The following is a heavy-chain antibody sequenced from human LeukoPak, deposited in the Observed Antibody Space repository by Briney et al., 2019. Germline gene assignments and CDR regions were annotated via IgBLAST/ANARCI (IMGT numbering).Heavy chain of an antibody. CDR1: GGSISGYY. CDR2: IYYNGST. V-gene: IGHV4-59*01. CDR3: ARGAAIFKDY. Sequence: SETLSLTCTVSGGSISGYYWSWIRQPPGKGLEWIGYIYYNGSTSYNPSLESRLTISEDTSKNQFSLKLSSVTAADTAVYYCARGAAIFKDYWGQETLVTVSS. D-gene: IGHD3-3*01. J-gene: IGHJ4*02.